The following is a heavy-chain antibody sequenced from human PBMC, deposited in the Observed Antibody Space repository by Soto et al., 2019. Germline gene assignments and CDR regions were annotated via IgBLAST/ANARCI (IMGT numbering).Heavy chain of an antibody. CDR1: GGLFSSYA. J-gene: IGHJ4*02. CDR2: IIAMLGTP. CDR3: ARGAMANFDY. D-gene: IGHD5-18*01. Sequence: QEQLVQSGAEVKKSGSSVKVSCKDTGGLFSSYAVSWVRQAPGQGLEWMGGIIAMLGTPTYAKKVQGRATISADESLTSSYLELRSLRSEDTGVYFCARGAMANFDYWGQGTVVTVSS. V-gene: IGHV1-69*01.